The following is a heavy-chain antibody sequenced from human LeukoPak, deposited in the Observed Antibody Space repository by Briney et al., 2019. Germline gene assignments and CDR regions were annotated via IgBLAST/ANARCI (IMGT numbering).Heavy chain of an antibody. CDR3: AREGGRGGYYFDY. Sequence: GGSLRLSCAASGFTFSSYSMNWVRQAPGKGLEWVSSISSSSSYIYYADSVKGRFTISRDNAKNSLYLQMNSLRAEDTAVYYCAREGGRGGYYFDYWGQGTLVTVSS. CDR2: ISSSSSYI. D-gene: IGHD3-16*01. V-gene: IGHV3-21*01. J-gene: IGHJ4*02. CDR1: GFTFSSYS.